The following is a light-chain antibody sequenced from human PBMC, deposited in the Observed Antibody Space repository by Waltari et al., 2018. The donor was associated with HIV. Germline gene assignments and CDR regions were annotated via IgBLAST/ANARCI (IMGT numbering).Light chain of an antibody. V-gene: IGLV1-40*01. CDR2: GNT. CDR1: PSSIGAGHQ. Sequence: QSVLTQPPLVSGAPGPRVIISCTGSPSSIGAGHQVHWYQQLPGTAPKLLIYGNTNRPSGVPDRFSGSKSGTSASLAITGLQAEDEAHYYCQSYDTSLAGPRVFGTGTKVTVL. J-gene: IGLJ1*01. CDR3: QSYDTSLAGPRV.